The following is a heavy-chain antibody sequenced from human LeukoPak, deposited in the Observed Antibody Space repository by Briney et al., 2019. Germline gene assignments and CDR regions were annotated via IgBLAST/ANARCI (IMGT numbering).Heavy chain of an antibody. J-gene: IGHJ4*02. Sequence: SQTLSLTCTVSGGSISSGDYYWSWIRQPPGKGLEWIGYIYCSGSTYYNPSLKSRVTISVDTSKNQFSLKLSSVTAADTAVYYCARAHYDSSWYEWGVGYYFDYWGQGTLVAVSS. CDR1: GGSISSGDYY. CDR3: ARAHYDSSWYEWGVGYYFDY. V-gene: IGHV4-30-4*01. D-gene: IGHD6-13*01. CDR2: IYCSGST.